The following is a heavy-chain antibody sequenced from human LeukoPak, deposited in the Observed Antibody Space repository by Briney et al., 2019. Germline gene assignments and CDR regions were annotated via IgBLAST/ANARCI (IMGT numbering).Heavy chain of an antibody. D-gene: IGHD3-22*01. J-gene: IGHJ4*02. V-gene: IGHV3-23*01. Sequence: GGSLRLSCAASGFTFSSYAMSWVRQAPGKGLEWVSAISGSGGSTYYADSVKGRFTISRDNSKNTLYLQMNSLRAEDTAVYYCAKVLGTYYYDSSGYAFGDWGQGILVTVSS. CDR3: AKVLGTYYYDSSGYAFGD. CDR1: GFTFSSYA. CDR2: ISGSGGST.